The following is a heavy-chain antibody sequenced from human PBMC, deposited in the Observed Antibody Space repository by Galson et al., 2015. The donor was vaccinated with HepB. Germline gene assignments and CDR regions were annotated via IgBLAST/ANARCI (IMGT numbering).Heavy chain of an antibody. V-gene: IGHV1-69*13. CDR3: ARDLEEQQLVGAGDY. CDR2: IIPIFGTA. CDR1: GGTFSSYA. Sequence: SVKVSCKASGGTFSSYAISWVRQAPGQGLEWMGGIIPIFGTANYAQKFQGRVTITADESTSTAYMELSSLRSEDTAVYYCARDLEEQQLVGAGDYWGQGTLVTVSS. D-gene: IGHD6-13*01. J-gene: IGHJ4*02.